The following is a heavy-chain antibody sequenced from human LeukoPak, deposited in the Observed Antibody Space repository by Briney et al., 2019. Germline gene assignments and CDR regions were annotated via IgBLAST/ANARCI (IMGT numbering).Heavy chain of an antibody. V-gene: IGHV4-59*01. Sequence: SETLSLTCTVSGGSMSSSYWSWIRQPPGKGLEWIGYIYYSGSTNYNPSLKSRVTISVDTSKNQFSLKLSSVTAADTAVYYCARAEPKYEVRIWGQGTMVTVSS. CDR1: GGSMSSSY. J-gene: IGHJ3*02. D-gene: IGHD1-26*01. CDR2: IYYSGST. CDR3: ARAEPKYEVRI.